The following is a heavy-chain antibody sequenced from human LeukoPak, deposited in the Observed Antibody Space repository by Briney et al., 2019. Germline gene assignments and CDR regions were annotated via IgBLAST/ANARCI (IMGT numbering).Heavy chain of an antibody. Sequence: PGGSLRLSCAASGFTFSSYWMHWVRQAPGKGLEWVSSISGSTKYIYYADSLKGRFTISRDNAKNSLYLEMNSLRAEDTAAYYCARDRASSWPFDYWGQGTLVTVSS. CDR1: GFTFSSYW. V-gene: IGHV3-21*01. CDR2: ISGSTKYI. CDR3: ARDRASSWPFDY. J-gene: IGHJ4*02. D-gene: IGHD6-13*01.